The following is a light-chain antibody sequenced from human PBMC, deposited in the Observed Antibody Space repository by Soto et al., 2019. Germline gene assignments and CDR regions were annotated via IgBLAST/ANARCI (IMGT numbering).Light chain of an antibody. J-gene: IGLJ2*01. CDR1: SGLSSYA. Sequence: QLVLTQSPSASASLGASVKLTCTLSSGLSSYAIAWHQQQPEKGPRYLMKLNSDGSHSKGDGIPDRFSGSSSGPERYLTISSLQSEDQADYSSQTWCPGVQEVFAGGTKLTFL. CDR3: QTWCPGVQEV. CDR2: LNSDGSH. V-gene: IGLV4-69*01.